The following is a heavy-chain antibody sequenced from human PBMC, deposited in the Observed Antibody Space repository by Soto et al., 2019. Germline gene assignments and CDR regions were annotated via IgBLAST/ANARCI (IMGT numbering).Heavy chain of an antibody. CDR2: INPNSGGT. CDR1: GYTFTGYY. D-gene: IGHD6-19*01. J-gene: IGHJ4*02. V-gene: IGHV1-2*04. Sequence: ASVKVSCKASGYTFTGYYMHWVRQAPGQGLEWMGWINPNSGGTNYAQKFQGWVTMTRDTSISTAYMELSRLRSDDTAVYYCGRHHYTSGWGPHLWGQGTQVTVSS. CDR3: GRHHYTSGWGPHL.